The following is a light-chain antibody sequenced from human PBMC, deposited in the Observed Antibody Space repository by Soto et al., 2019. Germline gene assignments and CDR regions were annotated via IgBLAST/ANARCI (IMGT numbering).Light chain of an antibody. V-gene: IGKV1-39*01. Sequence: DIEMTQFPSFLSASVGDRITITCRASQSINNYLNWYQQKPGKAPQLLISGASSLQSGVPLRFSGSGSWTDFTLTISSLQPEDFATYYCQQSYSTPPLTFGGGTKVEIK. CDR3: QQSYSTPPLT. CDR1: QSINNY. J-gene: IGKJ4*01. CDR2: GAS.